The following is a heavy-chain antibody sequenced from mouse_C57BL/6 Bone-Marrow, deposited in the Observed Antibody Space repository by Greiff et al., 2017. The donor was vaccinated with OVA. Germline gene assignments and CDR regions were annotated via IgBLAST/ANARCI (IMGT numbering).Heavy chain of an antibody. CDR3: ARALYYYGSSES. CDR2: IDPANGNT. V-gene: IGHV14-3*01. J-gene: IGHJ4*01. Sequence: EVKLVESVAELVRPGASVKLSCTASGFNIKNTYMHWVKQRPEQGLEWIGRIDPANGNTKYAPKFQGKATITADTSSNTAYLQLSSLTSEDAAIDYCARALYYYGSSESWGQGTSVTVSS. CDR1: GFNIKNTY. D-gene: IGHD1-1*01.